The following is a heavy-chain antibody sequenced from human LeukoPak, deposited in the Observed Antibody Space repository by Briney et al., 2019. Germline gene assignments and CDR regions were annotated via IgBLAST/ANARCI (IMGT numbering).Heavy chain of an antibody. V-gene: IGHV3-33*06. D-gene: IGHD3-22*01. CDR3: AKEKALGVITYFDY. Sequence: GGSLRLSCAASGFTFSSYGMHWVRQAPGKGLEWVAVRWYDGSNKYYADSVKGRFTISRDNSKNPLYLQVNSLRAEDTAVYYCAKEKALGVITYFDYWGQGTLVTVSS. CDR2: RWYDGSNK. CDR1: GFTFSSYG. J-gene: IGHJ4*02.